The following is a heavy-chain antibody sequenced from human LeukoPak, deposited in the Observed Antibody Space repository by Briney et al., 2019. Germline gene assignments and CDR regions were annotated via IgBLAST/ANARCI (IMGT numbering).Heavy chain of an antibody. CDR3: ARTGDSGYDYSDH. CDR2: IYSTGST. Sequence: SETLSLTCTVSGGSISNYYWSWIRQPPGKGLEWIGYIYSTGSTNYNPSLKSRVTISVDTSKNQFSLKLTSVTAADTAVYYCARTGDSGYDYSDHWGQGTLVTVSS. V-gene: IGHV4-59*01. D-gene: IGHD5-12*01. CDR1: GGSISNYY. J-gene: IGHJ4*02.